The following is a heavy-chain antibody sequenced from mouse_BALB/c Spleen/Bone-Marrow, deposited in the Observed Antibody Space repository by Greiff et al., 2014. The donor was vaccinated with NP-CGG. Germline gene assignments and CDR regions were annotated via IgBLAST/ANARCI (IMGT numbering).Heavy chain of an antibody. V-gene: IGHV5-6*02. CDR1: GFTFSSYG. J-gene: IGHJ4*01. Sequence: EVMLVESGGDLVKPGGSLKLSCAVSGFTFSSYGMSWGRQTPDKRLEWVATISSGGSNTYYPDSVKGRFTISRDNAKNTLYLQMSSLKSEDTAMYYCARHQRYYAMDYWGQGTSVTVSS. CDR2: ISSGGSNT. CDR3: ARHQRYYAMDY.